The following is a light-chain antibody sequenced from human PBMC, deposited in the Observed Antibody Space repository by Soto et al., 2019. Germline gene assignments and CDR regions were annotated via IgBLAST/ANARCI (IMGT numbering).Light chain of an antibody. CDR1: SSDVGGYNY. J-gene: IGLJ1*01. Sequence: QSVLTQPRSVSGSPGQSVSIFCTGTSSDVGGYNYVSWYQQHPGKAPKVMIYDVTKRPPGVPDRFSGSKSGNTASLTISGLQSEDEADYYCSSYAGRYTYVFGNGTKVTV. CDR3: SSYAGRYTYV. CDR2: DVT. V-gene: IGLV2-11*01.